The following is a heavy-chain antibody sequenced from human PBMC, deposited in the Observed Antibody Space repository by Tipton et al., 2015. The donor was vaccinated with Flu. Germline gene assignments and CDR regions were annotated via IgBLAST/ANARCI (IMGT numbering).Heavy chain of an antibody. CDR1: GYTFTSYN. CDR2: IYPAGGGI. D-gene: IGHD1-1*01. V-gene: IGHV1-46*01. Sequence: QVQLVQSGAEVKTPGASVKVSCKASGYTFTSYNMHWVRQAPGQGLEWMGIIYPAGGGISYAQKSQGRVIMTRDRSTGTVHMELSTLRSDDTAMYHCARDKGGGTYTFDVWGQGTMVTVSS. J-gene: IGHJ3*01. CDR3: ARDKGGGTYTFDV.